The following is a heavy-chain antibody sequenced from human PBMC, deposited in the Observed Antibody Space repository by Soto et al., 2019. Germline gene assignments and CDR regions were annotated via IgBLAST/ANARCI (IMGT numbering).Heavy chain of an antibody. V-gene: IGHV1-69*01. CDR2: SIPVFGTA. J-gene: IGHJ4*02. CDR1: GGTFRNYA. Sequence: QVQLVQSGAEVKKPGSSVKLSCKTSGGTFRNYAINWVRQAPGQGLEWMGGSIPVFGTANYAQTFQGRFTITADESTSTASMELSSLRSADTAVYYCAIPLPKQQLVRGAFDHWGQGTLVTVAS. D-gene: IGHD6-13*01. CDR3: AIPLPKQQLVRGAFDH.